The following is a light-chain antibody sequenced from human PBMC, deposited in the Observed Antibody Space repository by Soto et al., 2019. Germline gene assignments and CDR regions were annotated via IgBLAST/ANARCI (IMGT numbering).Light chain of an antibody. V-gene: IGKV3-15*01. J-gene: IGKJ3*01. Sequence: EIVMTQSPATLSVSPGERATLSCRASQSVTTYLAWYQRKPGQAPRLLIYGASTSATGVPARFSGSGSGTDFTLTISSLQSEDLAIYYCQQYYNWPLTFGPGTKVDIK. CDR1: QSVTTY. CDR2: GAS. CDR3: QQYYNWPLT.